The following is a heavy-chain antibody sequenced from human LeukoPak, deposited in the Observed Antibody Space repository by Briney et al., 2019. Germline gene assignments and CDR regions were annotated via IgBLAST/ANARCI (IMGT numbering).Heavy chain of an antibody. Sequence: SETLSLTCTVSGGPISSSSYYWGWIRQPPGKGLEWIGSIYYSGSAYYNPSLKSRVTISVDTSKNQFSLKLSSMTAADTAVYYCARRTALGWFDPWGQGTLVTVSS. V-gene: IGHV4-39*07. CDR3: ARRTALGWFDP. CDR2: IYYSGSA. CDR1: GGPISSSSYY. J-gene: IGHJ5*02. D-gene: IGHD3-16*01.